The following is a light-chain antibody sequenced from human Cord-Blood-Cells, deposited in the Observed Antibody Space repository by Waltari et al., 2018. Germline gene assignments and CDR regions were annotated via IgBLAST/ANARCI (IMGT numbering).Light chain of an antibody. J-gene: IGLJ2*01. Sequence: QSALTQPPSASGSPGQSVTISCTGTSSDVGGYNYASWYQQHPGKAPKLMMYEVSKRPSGVPDRFSGAKSGDTASLTVSGLQAEDEADYYCSSYAGSNNLGVFGGGTKLTVL. CDR1: SSDVGGYNY. CDR3: SSYAGSNNLGV. V-gene: IGLV2-8*01. CDR2: EVS.